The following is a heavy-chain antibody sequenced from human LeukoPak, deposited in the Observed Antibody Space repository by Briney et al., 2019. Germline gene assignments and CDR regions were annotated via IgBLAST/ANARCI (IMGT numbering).Heavy chain of an antibody. CDR3: ARGYCSSTSCYVFDP. Sequence: NPSETLSLTCAVYGGSFSAYYWSWIRQPPGKGLEWIGEINHSGSTNYNPSLKSRVTISVDTSKNQFSLKLSSVTAADTAVYYCARGYCSSTSCYVFDPWGQGTLVTVSS. CDR2: INHSGST. CDR1: GGSFSAYY. V-gene: IGHV4-34*01. J-gene: IGHJ5*02. D-gene: IGHD2-2*01.